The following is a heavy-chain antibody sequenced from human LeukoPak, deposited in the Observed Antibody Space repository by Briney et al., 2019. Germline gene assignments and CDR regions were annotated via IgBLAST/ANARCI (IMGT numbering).Heavy chain of an antibody. J-gene: IGHJ4*02. Sequence: GGSLRLSCAASGFTFSSYSMNWVRQAPGKGLEWVSSISSSSSYIYYADSVKGRFTISRDNAKNSLYLQMNSLRAEDTAVYYCARDALDDYGDYLLGSFDYWGQGTLVTVSS. D-gene: IGHD4-17*01. CDR3: ARDALDDYGDYLLGSFDY. V-gene: IGHV3-21*01. CDR1: GFTFSSYS. CDR2: ISSSSSYI.